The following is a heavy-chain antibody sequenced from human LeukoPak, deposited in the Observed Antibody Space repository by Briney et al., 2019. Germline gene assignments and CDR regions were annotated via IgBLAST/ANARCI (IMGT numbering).Heavy chain of an antibody. Sequence: PGGALRLSCAASGFTFSRYEMNWVREGPGKGLEWVSYISSSGNTIYYADSVNDRFTTSRDNAKNSLYLQMNSLRAEDTAVYYCAELGITMIGGVWGKGTTVTTSS. CDR3: AELGITMIGGV. CDR1: GFTFSRYE. J-gene: IGHJ6*04. V-gene: IGHV3-48*03. CDR2: ISSSGNTI. D-gene: IGHD3-10*02.